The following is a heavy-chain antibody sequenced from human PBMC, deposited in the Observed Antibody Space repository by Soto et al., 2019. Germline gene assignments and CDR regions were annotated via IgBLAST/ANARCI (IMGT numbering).Heavy chain of an antibody. Sequence: QVQLVESGGGVVQPGRSLRLSCAASGFIFTSYGMHWVRQAPGKGLEWMALLLHDGSAEYYADSVKGRFTISRDNSKTTLYLHMNSLTAEDTAVYYCERSRDGYSFYFYYGMDGWGQGTTVTVSS. V-gene: IGHV3-30*03. CDR1: GFIFTSYG. D-gene: IGHD4-4*01. CDR2: LLHDGSAE. CDR3: ERSRDGYSFYFYYGMDG. J-gene: IGHJ6*02.